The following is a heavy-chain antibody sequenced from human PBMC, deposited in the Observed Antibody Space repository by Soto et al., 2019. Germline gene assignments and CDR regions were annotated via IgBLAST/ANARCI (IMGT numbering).Heavy chain of an antibody. V-gene: IGHV3-7*03. J-gene: IGHJ4*01. CDR1: GFTFTNYW. D-gene: IGHD7-27*01. Sequence: GGSLRLSCAASGFTFTNYWMNWVRQAPGKGLEWVANIGQNGGGMNYVDSVRGRFTVSRDNAKNSLYLQMNSLRAEDTAVYYCARGTPKPGVDYWGQGTLVTVSS. CDR2: IGQNGGGM. CDR3: ARGTPKPGVDY.